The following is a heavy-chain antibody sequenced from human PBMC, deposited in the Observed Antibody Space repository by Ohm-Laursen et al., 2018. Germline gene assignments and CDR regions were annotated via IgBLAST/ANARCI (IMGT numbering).Heavy chain of an antibody. CDR2: ISSSGSTI. CDR3: ARSHRWLRSYYYYYYGMDV. Sequence: SLRLSCAASGFTFSDYYMSWIRQAPGKGLERVSYISSSGSTIYYADSVKGRFTISRDNAKNSLYLQMNSLRAEDTAVYYCARSHRWLRSYYYYYYGMDVWGQGTTVTVSS. D-gene: IGHD5-12*01. J-gene: IGHJ6*02. CDR1: GFTFSDYY. V-gene: IGHV3-11*01.